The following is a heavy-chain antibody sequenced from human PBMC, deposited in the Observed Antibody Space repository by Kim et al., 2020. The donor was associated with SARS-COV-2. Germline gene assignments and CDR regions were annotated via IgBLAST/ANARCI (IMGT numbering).Heavy chain of an antibody. Sequence: SETLSLTCTVSGGSISSSSYYWGWIRQPPGKGLEWIGSIYYSGSTYYNPSLKSRVTISVDTSKNQFSLKLSSLTAADTAVYYCARHEVTSAGKQLVFGGLNWFGPWGQGTLVTVSS. V-gene: IGHV4-39*01. CDR1: GGSISSSSYY. CDR3: ARHEVTSAGKQLVFGGLNWFGP. CDR2: IYYSGST. D-gene: IGHD6-13*01. J-gene: IGHJ5*02.